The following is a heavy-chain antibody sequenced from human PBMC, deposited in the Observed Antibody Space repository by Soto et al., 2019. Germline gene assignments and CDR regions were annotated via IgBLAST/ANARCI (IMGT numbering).Heavy chain of an antibody. CDR2: INSEGTTT. D-gene: IGHD5-12*01. Sequence: EVQLVESGGGSVQPGGSLRLSCAASGITFSNYWMHWVRQAPGKGLVWVSRINSEGTTTNYADSVKGRFSIYRDNAKNTVYLHLNSLRAEDTAVYYCASSARGVYGGYNWGRGTLVTVSS. CDR3: ASSARGVYGGYN. V-gene: IGHV3-74*02. J-gene: IGHJ4*02. CDR1: GITFSNYW.